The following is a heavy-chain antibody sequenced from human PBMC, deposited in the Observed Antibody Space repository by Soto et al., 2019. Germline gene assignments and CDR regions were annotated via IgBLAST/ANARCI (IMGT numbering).Heavy chain of an antibody. Sequence: GGSLRLSCAASGFTFSSYGMHWVRQAPGKGLEWVAVISYDGSNKYYADSVKGRFTISRDNSKNTLYLQMNSLRAEDTAVYYCAKAFFYGDPSYYFDYWGQGTLVTVSS. D-gene: IGHD4-17*01. CDR3: AKAFFYGDPSYYFDY. CDR1: GFTFSSYG. V-gene: IGHV3-30*18. CDR2: ISYDGSNK. J-gene: IGHJ4*02.